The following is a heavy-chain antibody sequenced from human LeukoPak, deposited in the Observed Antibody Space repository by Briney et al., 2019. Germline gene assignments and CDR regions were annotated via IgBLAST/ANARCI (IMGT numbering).Heavy chain of an antibody. V-gene: IGHV4-39*01. D-gene: IGHD6-13*01. CDR1: GGSISSSSYY. J-gene: IGHJ4*02. Sequence: PSETLSLTCTVSGGSISSSSYYWGWIRQPPGKGLEWIGSIYYSGSTYYNPSLKSRVTISVDTSKNQFSLKLSSVTAADTAVYYCARFRAAGVDYWGQGTLVTVSS. CDR3: ARFRAAGVDY. CDR2: IYYSGST.